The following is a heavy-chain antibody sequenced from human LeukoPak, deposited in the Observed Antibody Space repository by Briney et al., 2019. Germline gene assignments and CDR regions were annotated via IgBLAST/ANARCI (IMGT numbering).Heavy chain of an antibody. Sequence: SETLSLTCTASRGSISSYYWSWIRQPPGQGLEWIGYIYYSGSTDYNPSLKSRVNISVDTSKNQFSLKLSSVTAADTAVYYCARGGGILWFGELSRRYSDYWGQGTLVTVSS. V-gene: IGHV4-59*12. CDR2: IYYSGST. J-gene: IGHJ4*02. D-gene: IGHD3-10*01. CDR3: ARGGGILWFGELSRRYSDY. CDR1: RGSISSYY.